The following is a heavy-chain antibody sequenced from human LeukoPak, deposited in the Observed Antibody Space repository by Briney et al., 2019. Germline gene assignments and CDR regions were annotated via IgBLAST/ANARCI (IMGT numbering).Heavy chain of an antibody. CDR1: GGSFSGYY. Sequence: PSETLSLTCAVYGGSFSGYYWSWIRQPPGKGLEWIGEINHSGSTNYNPSLKSRVTISVDTSKNQFSLKLSSVTAADTAVYYGARGPTSQQWLSYHYYYYMDVWGKGTTVTVSS. CDR2: INHSGST. V-gene: IGHV4-34*01. D-gene: IGHD6-19*01. CDR3: ARGPTSQQWLSYHYYYYMDV. J-gene: IGHJ6*03.